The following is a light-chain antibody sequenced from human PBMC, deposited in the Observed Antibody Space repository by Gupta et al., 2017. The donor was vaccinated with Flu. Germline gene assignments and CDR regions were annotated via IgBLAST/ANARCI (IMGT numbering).Light chain of an antibody. CDR1: TSDVGSDKC. CDR3: CSYAGGGTYV. Sequence: SITIPCTGRTSDVGSDKCVSWFQQHPGKAPKLMIFEGTKRPSGVANRFSGSRSDYTASLTISGRQAEDEADYYGCSYAGGGTYVFGTGTKVTVL. J-gene: IGLJ1*01. V-gene: IGLV2-23*01. CDR2: EGT.